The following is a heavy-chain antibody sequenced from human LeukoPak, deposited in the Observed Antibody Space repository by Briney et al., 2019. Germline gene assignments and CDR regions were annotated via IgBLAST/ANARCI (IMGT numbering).Heavy chain of an antibody. J-gene: IGHJ4*02. Sequence: PGGSLRLSCAASGFTFGSYAMSWVRQAPGKGLEWVSAISGSGGSTYYADSVKGRFTISRDNSKYTLYLQMNSLRAEDTAVYYCAKCPGSSWYEWYYFDYWGQGTLVTVSS. D-gene: IGHD6-13*01. CDR3: AKCPGSSWYEWYYFDY. V-gene: IGHV3-23*01. CDR1: GFTFGSYA. CDR2: ISGSGGST.